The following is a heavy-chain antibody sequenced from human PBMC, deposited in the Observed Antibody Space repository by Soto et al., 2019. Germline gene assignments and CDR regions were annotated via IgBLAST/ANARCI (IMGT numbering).Heavy chain of an antibody. CDR3: ATGFTYYYDSSGWGGFDY. CDR1: GGSISSGGYY. J-gene: IGHJ4*02. V-gene: IGHV4-31*03. D-gene: IGHD3-22*01. CDR2: IYYSGST. Sequence: QVQLQESGPGLVKPSQTLSLTCTVSGGSISSGGYYWSWIRQHPGKGLEWIGYIYYSGSTYYNPSLKSRVTIAVDTSKNQFSLKLSSVTAADTAVYYCATGFTYYYDSSGWGGFDYWGQGTLVTVSS.